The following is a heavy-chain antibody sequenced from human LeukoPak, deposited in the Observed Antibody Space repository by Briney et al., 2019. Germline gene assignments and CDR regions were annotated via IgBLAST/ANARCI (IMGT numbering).Heavy chain of an antibody. J-gene: IGHJ4*02. CDR3: ARHVVAVGFDY. V-gene: IGHV3-21*01. CDR2: ITSSSSYI. D-gene: IGHD3-22*01. Sequence: PGGSLRLSCAASGFTFSSYTMNWVRQAPGKGLEWVSSITSSSSYIYYADSVKGRFTISRDNAKNSLCLQMNSLRAEDTAVYFCARHVVAVGFDYWGQGTLVTVSS. CDR1: GFTFSSYT.